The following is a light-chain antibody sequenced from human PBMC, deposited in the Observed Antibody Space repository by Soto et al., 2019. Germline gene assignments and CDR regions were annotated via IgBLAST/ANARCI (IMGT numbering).Light chain of an antibody. CDR1: QSVHNN. CDR3: QQYNDWTPIT. J-gene: IGKJ5*01. Sequence: EVMMTQSPATLSVSPGEGVTLSCSASQSVHNNIAWYQQKPGQAPRLLLYYASTRATGVPARFSGSGSGTEFTLPISSLQSEDFALYYCQQYNDWTPITFGQGTRLEIK. V-gene: IGKV3-15*01. CDR2: YAS.